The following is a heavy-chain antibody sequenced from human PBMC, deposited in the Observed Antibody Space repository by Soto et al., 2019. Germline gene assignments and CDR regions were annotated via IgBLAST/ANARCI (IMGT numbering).Heavy chain of an antibody. CDR2: IYYSGTT. D-gene: IGHD2-2*01. CDR1: GGSIDRDGSY. J-gene: IGHJ2*01. V-gene: IGHV4-31*03. Sequence: QVQLQESGPGLVKPSQTLSLTCTVSGGSIDRDGSYWSWIRQSPGEGLEWLGYIYYSGTTYYNPSLKSRVSISLDTPKNQFSLKLSSVTAADTDIYYCASGHSFSSSCSYLDLWGRGTLVTVSS. CDR3: ASGHSFSSSCSYLDL.